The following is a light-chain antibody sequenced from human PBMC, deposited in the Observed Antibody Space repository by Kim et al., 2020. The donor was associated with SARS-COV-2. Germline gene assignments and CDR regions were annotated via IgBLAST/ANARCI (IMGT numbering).Light chain of an antibody. CDR3: QQSYNTPYT. CDR2: VAS. Sequence: SASVGDRVTITCRASQYIGKYLNWYQHKPGTAPKLLIYVASSLQSGVTPRFSGSGSGTDFTLTISSLQPVDSATYYCQQSYNTPYTFGQGTKLEIK. V-gene: IGKV1-39*01. CDR1: QYIGKY. J-gene: IGKJ2*01.